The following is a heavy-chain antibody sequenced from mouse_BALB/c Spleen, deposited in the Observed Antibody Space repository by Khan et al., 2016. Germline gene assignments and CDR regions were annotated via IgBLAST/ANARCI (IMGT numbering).Heavy chain of an antibody. CDR3: AGRRDYGTSPAWCAY. CDR1: GYTFSTYW. J-gene: IGHJ3*01. CDR2: ILPGSGST. Sequence: VQLQESGAELMKPGASVKISCKATGYTFSTYWIEWVKQRPGHGLEWIGEILPGSGSTNYNEKFKGKATFTADTSSNTAYMQLSSLTSEDSAVFYCAGRRDYGTSPAWCAYWGQGTLVTVSA. V-gene: IGHV1-9*01. D-gene: IGHD1-1*01.